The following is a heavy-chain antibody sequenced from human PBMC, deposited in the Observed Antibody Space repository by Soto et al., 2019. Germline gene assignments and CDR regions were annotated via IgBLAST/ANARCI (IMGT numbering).Heavy chain of an antibody. V-gene: IGHV1-46*01. CDR1: GYSFSYY. Sequence: QVQLVQSGAEVKKPGASVKVSCEASGYSFSYYLLWVRQAPGQGLEWMGIIDPSGGSTSYAQKFQDRVTITRDTSTSTVYMELSSLGSEDTAVYYCARVPSSSWYGLGVSDFDYWGQGTLVTVSS. CDR3: ARVPSSSWYGLGVSDFDY. J-gene: IGHJ4*02. D-gene: IGHD6-13*01. CDR2: IDPSGGST.